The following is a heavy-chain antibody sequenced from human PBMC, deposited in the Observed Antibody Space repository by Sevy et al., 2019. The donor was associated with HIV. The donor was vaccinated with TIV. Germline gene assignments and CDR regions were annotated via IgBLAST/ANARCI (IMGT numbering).Heavy chain of an antibody. CDR2: ISSSGSYI. Sequence: GGSLRLSCAVSGFNFSNYSMDWVRQAPGKGLEWVSSISSSGSYIYYSDSLKGRITISRDNAKNSVYLQMNSLRAEDTAVYYCASLFDYWGQGTLVTVSS. J-gene: IGHJ4*02. CDR1: GFNFSNYS. V-gene: IGHV3-21*01. CDR3: ASLFDY.